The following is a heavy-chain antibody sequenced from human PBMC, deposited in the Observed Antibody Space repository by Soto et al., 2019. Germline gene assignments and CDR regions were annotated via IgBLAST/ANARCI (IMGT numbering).Heavy chain of an antibody. J-gene: IGHJ4*02. V-gene: IGHV3-23*01. CDR2: IGGGGTTT. CDR3: VKDRSKWLSVAFDH. Sequence: EVQLLESGGGLAQPGGSLTLSCTVSGLTFNNYAMAWVRQAPGKGLEWVSAIGGGGTTTYYPDSVKGRFTISRDNSKNTLYLQMDSLRAEDTAVYYCVKDRSKWLSVAFDHWGQGTLVTVSS. D-gene: IGHD3-22*01. CDR1: GLTFNNYA.